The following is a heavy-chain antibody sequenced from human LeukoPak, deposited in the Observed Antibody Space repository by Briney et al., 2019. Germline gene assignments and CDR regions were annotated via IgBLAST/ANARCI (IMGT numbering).Heavy chain of an antibody. CDR1: GGSITTYY. J-gene: IGHJ4*02. D-gene: IGHD4-17*01. V-gene: IGHV4-59*01. Sequence: SETLSLTCTVSGGSITTYYWSWIRQPPGKELEWIGYFYYAGSTNYNPSLKSRVTISLDTSKNQFSLKLNSVTTADTAVYYCARTTVTTFDNWGQGTLVTVSS. CDR2: FYYAGST. CDR3: ARTTVTTFDN.